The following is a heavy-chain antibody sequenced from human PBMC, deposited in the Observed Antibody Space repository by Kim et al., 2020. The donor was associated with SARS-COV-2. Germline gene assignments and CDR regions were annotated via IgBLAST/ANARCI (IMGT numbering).Heavy chain of an antibody. V-gene: IGHV3-11*06. CDR3: ARDPLLWFGESIDAFDI. D-gene: IGHD3-10*01. J-gene: IGHJ3*02. Sequence: VKGRFTISRDNAKNSLYLQMNSLRAEDTAVYYCARDPLLWFGESIDAFDIWGQGTMVTVSS.